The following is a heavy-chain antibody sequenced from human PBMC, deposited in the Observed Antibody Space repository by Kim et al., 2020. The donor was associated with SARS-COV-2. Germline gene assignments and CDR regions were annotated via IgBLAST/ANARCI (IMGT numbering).Heavy chain of an antibody. Sequence: GGSLRLSCAASGFTYSNYDMSWVRQAPGKGLEWVSAIGGSGGTTYYADSVKGRFTISRDNSKNTLYLQINSLSAEDTAVYYCAKDLNYYGSGSYYSFDYWGQGALVTVSS. CDR1: GFTYSNYD. CDR2: IGGSGGTT. CDR3: AKDLNYYGSGSYYSFDY. V-gene: IGHV3-23*01. J-gene: IGHJ4*02. D-gene: IGHD3-10*01.